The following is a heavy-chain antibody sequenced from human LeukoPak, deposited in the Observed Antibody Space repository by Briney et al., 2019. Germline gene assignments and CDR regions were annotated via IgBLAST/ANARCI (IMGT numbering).Heavy chain of an antibody. D-gene: IGHD6-13*01. CDR1: GYTFTRYG. J-gene: IGHJ4*02. V-gene: IGHV1-18*01. CDR2: ISAYNGNT. Sequence: ASVKVSSKASGYTFTRYGISWVRQAPGQGLEWVGWISAYNGNTNYAQKLQGRVTMTTDTSPSTAYMELWTLRSDDTAVYYCARGLIAAAGTIDYWGQGTLVTVSS. CDR3: ARGLIAAAGTIDY.